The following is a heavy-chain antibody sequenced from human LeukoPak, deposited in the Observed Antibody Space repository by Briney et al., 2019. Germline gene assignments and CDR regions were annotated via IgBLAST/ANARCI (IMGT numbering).Heavy chain of an antibody. J-gene: IGHJ6*02. CDR1: GFTFSSYS. V-gene: IGHV3-21*01. D-gene: IGHD5-18*01. CDR2: ISSSSSYI. CDR3: ARDNRRYSPVVYYGVDV. Sequence: GGSLRLSCAASGFTFSSYSMNWVRQAPGKGLEWVSSISSSSSYIYYADSVKGRFTISRDNAKNSLYLQMNSLRAEDTAVYYCARDNRRYSPVVYYGVDVWGQGTTVTVSS.